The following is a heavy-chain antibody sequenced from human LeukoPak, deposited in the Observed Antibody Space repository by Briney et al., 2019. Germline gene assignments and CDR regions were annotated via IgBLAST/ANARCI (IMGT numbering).Heavy chain of an antibody. D-gene: IGHD3-16*01. CDR2: ISSSGSTI. CDR3: ARDPGGYGPQDY. J-gene: IGHJ4*02. CDR1: GFIFSNYA. Sequence: GGSLRLSCAASGFIFSNYAMTWVRQAPGKGLEWVSYISSSGSTIYYADSVKGRFTISRDNAKNSLYLQMNSLRAEDTAVYYCARDPGGYGPQDYWGQGTLVTVSS. V-gene: IGHV3-11*01.